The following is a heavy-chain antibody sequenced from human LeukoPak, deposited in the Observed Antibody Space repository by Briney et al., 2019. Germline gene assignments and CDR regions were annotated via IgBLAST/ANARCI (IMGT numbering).Heavy chain of an antibody. Sequence: SETLSLTCTVSSGSVSNSHYYWAWVRQPPGKGLEWLRSIFYSGNTHYNPSLKSPVTISIDTSKNQFSLKVSSVTAADTAIYYCARSAYDLWSERDLYDYSYYMDVWGKGTTVTVSS. J-gene: IGHJ6*03. CDR2: IFYSGNT. CDR1: SGSVSNSHYY. V-gene: IGHV4-39*07. D-gene: IGHD3-3*01. CDR3: ARSAYDLWSERDLYDYSYYMDV.